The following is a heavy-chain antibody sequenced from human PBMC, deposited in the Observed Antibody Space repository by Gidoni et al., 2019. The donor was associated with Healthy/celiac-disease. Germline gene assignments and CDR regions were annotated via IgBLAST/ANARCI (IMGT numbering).Heavy chain of an antibody. Sequence: EVQLLESGGGLVQPGGSLRLPCAASGFTFSSYAMSWVRQAPGKGLEWVSAISGSGGSTYYADSVKGRFTISRDNSKNTLYLQMNSLRAEDTAVYYCAKGSAARRFSDYWGQGTLVTVSS. J-gene: IGHJ4*02. V-gene: IGHV3-23*01. CDR3: AKGSAARRFSDY. CDR2: ISGSGGST. D-gene: IGHD6-6*01. CDR1: GFTFSSYA.